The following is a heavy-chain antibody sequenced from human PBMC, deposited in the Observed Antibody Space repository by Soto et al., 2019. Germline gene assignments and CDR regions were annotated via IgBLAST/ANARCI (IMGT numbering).Heavy chain of an antibody. CDR2: IYYSGST. V-gene: IGHV4-30-4*01. CDR3: ARCPTVTTYCDC. Sequence: SETLSLTCTVSGGSISSGDYYWSWIRQPPGKGLEWIGYIYYSGSTYYNPSLKSRVTISVDTSKNQFSLKLSSVTAADTAVYYCARCPTVTTYCDCWGQGTLVTVSS. CDR1: GGSISSGDYY. D-gene: IGHD4-4*01. J-gene: IGHJ4*02.